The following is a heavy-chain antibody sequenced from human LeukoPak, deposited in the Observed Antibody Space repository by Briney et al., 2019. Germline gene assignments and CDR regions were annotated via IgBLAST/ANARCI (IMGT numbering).Heavy chain of an antibody. CDR3: AREDYDILTGYSYFDY. J-gene: IGHJ4*02. D-gene: IGHD3-9*01. Sequence: SETLSLTCTVSGGCISSYYWSWIRQPPGKGLEWIGYIYYSGSTNYNPSLKSRVTISVDTSKNQFSLKPSSVTAADTAVYYCAREDYDILTGYSYFDYWGQGTLVTVSS. CDR1: GGCISSYY. V-gene: IGHV4-59*12. CDR2: IYYSGST.